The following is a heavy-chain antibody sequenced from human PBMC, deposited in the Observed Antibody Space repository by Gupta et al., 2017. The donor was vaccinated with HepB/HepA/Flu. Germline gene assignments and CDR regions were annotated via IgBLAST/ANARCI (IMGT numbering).Heavy chain of an antibody. CDR2: ISGGGGST. CDR1: GFTFSTYA. J-gene: IGHJ4*02. D-gene: IGHD1-1*01. CDR3: AKDPHSITTSGAFDY. Sequence: EVQLLESGGGFVKPGGSLILSCAVTGFTFSTYAMSWLRQAPGMGLEWVTTISGGGGSTYYVDSVKGRFAISRDNSKNTLYLQLNSLRAEDTAVYYCAKDPHSITTSGAFDYWGQGTLVTVSS. V-gene: IGHV3-23*01.